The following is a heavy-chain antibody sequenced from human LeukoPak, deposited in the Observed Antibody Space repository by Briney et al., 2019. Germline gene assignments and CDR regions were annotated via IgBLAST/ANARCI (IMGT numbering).Heavy chain of an antibody. Sequence: SQTLSLTCTVSGGSISSGSYYWSWIRQPAGKGLEWIGRIYTSGSTNYNPSLKSRVTISVDTSKNQFSLKLSSVTAADTAVYYCARIGLEGIVARFGLDIWGQGTMVTVSS. J-gene: IGHJ3*02. CDR3: ARIGLEGIVARFGLDI. CDR2: IYTSGST. V-gene: IGHV4-61*02. CDR1: GGSISSGSYY. D-gene: IGHD6-6*01.